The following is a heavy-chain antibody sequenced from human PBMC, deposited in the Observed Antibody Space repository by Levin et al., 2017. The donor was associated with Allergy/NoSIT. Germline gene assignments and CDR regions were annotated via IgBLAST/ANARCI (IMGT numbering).Heavy chain of an antibody. CDR1: GFSFSAFG. CDR2: ISFDGSHI. D-gene: IGHD2-15*01. Sequence: GESLKISCAASGFSFSAFGFHWVRQAPGKGLEWVTMISFDGSHIHYADSLKGRFTISRDDSKNTVYLQMNSLTADDTGVYYCARDVLPNGSRAFDIWGQGTMVIVSS. V-gene: IGHV3-33*01. J-gene: IGHJ3*02. CDR3: ARDVLPNGSRAFDI.